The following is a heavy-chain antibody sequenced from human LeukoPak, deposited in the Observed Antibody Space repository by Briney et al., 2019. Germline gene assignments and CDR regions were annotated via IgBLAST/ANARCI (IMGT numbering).Heavy chain of an antibody. J-gene: IGHJ4*02. CDR2: ISGSGGGT. CDR1: GFTFSSYA. V-gene: IGHV3-23*01. Sequence: AGGSLRLSCAASGFTFSSYAMSWVRQAPGKGLEWVSGISGSGGGTYYADSVKGRFTISRDNSKNTLFLQMNSLRADDTAVYYCAKSVDYSNYGVDYWGQGTLVTVYS. CDR3: AKSVDYSNYGVDY. D-gene: IGHD4-11*01.